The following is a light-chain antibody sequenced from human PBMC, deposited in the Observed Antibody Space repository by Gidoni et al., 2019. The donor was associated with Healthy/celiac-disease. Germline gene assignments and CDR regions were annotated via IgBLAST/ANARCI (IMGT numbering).Light chain of an antibody. Sequence: EIVMTQSPATLSVSPGERATLSCRASQSVSSNLAWYQQKPGQAPRLLIYGASTRATGIPARFSGSGSGTEFTLTISSLQSEDFAVYYCQQYNNWPPRSTFXQXTKLEIK. CDR3: QQYNNWPPRST. J-gene: IGKJ2*01. CDR2: GAS. V-gene: IGKV3-15*01. CDR1: QSVSSN.